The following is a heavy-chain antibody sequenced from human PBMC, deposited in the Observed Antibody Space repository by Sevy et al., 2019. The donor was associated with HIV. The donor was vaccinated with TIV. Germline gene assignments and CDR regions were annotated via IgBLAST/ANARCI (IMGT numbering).Heavy chain of an antibody. Sequence: GSLRLSCAASGFNFNKYGMRWVRQAPGKGLEYVASIKGDGSEKYYMDSVKGRFTISRDNAENSVYLQMNSLRAEDTAVYHCVRAGAFGTYDSWGRGTLVTVSS. CDR1: GFNFNKYG. D-gene: IGHD3-10*01. CDR3: VRAGAFGTYDS. J-gene: IGHJ4*02. CDR2: IKGDGSEK. V-gene: IGHV3-7*01.